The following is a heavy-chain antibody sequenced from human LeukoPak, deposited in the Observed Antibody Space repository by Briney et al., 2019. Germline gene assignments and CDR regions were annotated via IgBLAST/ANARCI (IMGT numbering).Heavy chain of an antibody. CDR1: GFTVSSNY. CDR2: IYSGGST. V-gene: IGHV3-66*01. D-gene: IGHD1-1*01. J-gene: IGHJ4*02. CDR3: ARVPTGGYYFDY. Sequence: PRGSLRLSCAASGFTVSSNYMSWVCQAPGKGLEWVSVIYSGGSTYYADSVKGRFTISRDNSKNTLYLQINSLRAEDTAVYYCARVPTGGYYFDYWGQGTLVTVSS.